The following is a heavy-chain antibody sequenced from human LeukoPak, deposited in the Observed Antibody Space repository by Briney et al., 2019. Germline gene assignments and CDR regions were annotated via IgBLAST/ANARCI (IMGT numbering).Heavy chain of an antibody. CDR1: EFTFSSYS. CDR2: ITNSGNSK. J-gene: IGHJ6*02. V-gene: IGHV3-48*01. Sequence: GGSLRLSCAASEFTFSSYSMNWVRQAPGKGLEWVSYITNSGNSKSYADSVKGRFTISRDNTKNSLYLQMNGLRAEDTAVYYCARGEITMVRGVITTYYYYYGMDVWGQGTTVTVSS. CDR3: ARGEITMVRGVITTYYYYYGMDV. D-gene: IGHD3-10*01.